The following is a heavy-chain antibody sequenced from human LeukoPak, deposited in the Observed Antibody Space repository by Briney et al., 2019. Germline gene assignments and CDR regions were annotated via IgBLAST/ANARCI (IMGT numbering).Heavy chain of an antibody. D-gene: IGHD3-16*01. CDR3: ARESLRLRFEDY. Sequence: GGSLRLSCAASGFTFGDYYMSWIRQAPGKGLEWVSYISSSGSTIYYADSVKGRFTISRDNAKNSLYLQMNSLRAEDTAVYYCARESLRLRFEDYWGQGTLVTVSS. V-gene: IGHV3-11*01. CDR2: ISSSGSTI. J-gene: IGHJ4*02. CDR1: GFTFGDYY.